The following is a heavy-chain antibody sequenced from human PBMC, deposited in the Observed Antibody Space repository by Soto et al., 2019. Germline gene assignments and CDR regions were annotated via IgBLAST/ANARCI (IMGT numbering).Heavy chain of an antibody. CDR3: ARGSDYGDHIYDY. J-gene: IGHJ4*02. CDR1: GGTFKRYV. V-gene: IGHV1-69*06. D-gene: IGHD4-17*01. CDR2: IIPVFGSA. Sequence: VQLVQSGAEVKKPGSSVKVSCKAPGGTFKRYVISWVRQAPGQGLEWMGGIIPVFGSAHYAQKFQGRVIITADKATSTASMELSSLRSEDTAIYYCARGSDYGDHIYDYWGQGTLVTVSS.